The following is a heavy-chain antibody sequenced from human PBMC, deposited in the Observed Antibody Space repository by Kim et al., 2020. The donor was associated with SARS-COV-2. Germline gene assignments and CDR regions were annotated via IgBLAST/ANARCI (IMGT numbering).Heavy chain of an antibody. CDR1: GFTFSSYD. D-gene: IGHD6-19*01. CDR3: ARREYSGWYSGGMDV. V-gene: IGHV3-13*01. Sequence: GGSLRLSCAASGFTFSSYDMHWVRQATGKRLEWVSGIGSGGDTYYPGSVKGRFTISRENAKNSLYLQMNSLRAGDTAVYYCARREYSGWYSGGMDVWGQGTTVTVSS. CDR2: IGSGGDT. J-gene: IGHJ6*02.